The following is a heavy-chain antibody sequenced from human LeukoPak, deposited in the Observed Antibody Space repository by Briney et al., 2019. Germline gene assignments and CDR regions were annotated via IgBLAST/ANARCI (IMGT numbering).Heavy chain of an antibody. CDR2: MNPNSGNT. CDR3: ARGTYYDFWSGYPHDAFDI. V-gene: IGHV1-8*03. D-gene: IGHD3-3*01. CDR1: GYTFTSYD. Sequence: ASVKVSCKASGYTFTSYDINWVRQANGQGLEWMGWMNPNSGNTGYAQKFQGRVTITRNTSISTAYMELSSLRSEDTAVYYCARGTYYDFWSGYPHDAFDIWGQGTMVTVSS. J-gene: IGHJ3*02.